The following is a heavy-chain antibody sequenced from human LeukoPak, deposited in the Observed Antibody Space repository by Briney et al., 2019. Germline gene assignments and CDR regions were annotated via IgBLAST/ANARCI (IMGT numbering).Heavy chain of an antibody. CDR3: ARHLKGGYDVFDY. CDR2: IYYSGST. V-gene: IGHV4-39*01. Sequence: SETLSLTCTVSGGSISSNSYFWGWIRQPPGKGLEWIGNIYYSGSTYYNPSLKSRVTIFVDTPKNQFSLKLSSVTAADTAVYYCARHLKGGYDVFDYWGQGTQVTVSS. J-gene: IGHJ4*02. D-gene: IGHD5-12*01. CDR1: GGSISSNSYF.